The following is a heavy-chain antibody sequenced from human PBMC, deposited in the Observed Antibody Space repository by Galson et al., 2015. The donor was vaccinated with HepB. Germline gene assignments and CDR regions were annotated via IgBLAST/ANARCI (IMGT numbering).Heavy chain of an antibody. J-gene: IGHJ4*02. CDR2: IYHSGNT. CDR3: VRDIPYYFDY. Sequence: SETLSLTCAVSGASIISGSWWSWVRQPPGKGLEWIGEIYHSGNTNYNPSLKSRVTISVDKSKNQFSLNLSSVTAADTAVYYCVRDIPYYFDYWGQGALVTVSS. CDR1: GASIISGSW. V-gene: IGHV4-4*02.